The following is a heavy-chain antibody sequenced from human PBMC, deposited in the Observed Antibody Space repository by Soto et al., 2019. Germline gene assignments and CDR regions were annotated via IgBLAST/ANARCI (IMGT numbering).Heavy chain of an antibody. V-gene: IGHV1-69*06. CDR3: ARGSVVTPHYYYGMDV. CDR2: IIPIFGTA. J-gene: IGHJ6*02. CDR1: GGTFSSYA. Sequence: GASVKVSCKASGGTFSSYAISWVRQAPGQGLEWMGGIIPIFGTANYAQKFQGRVTITADKSTSTAYMELSSLRSEDTAVYYCARGSVVTPHYYYGMDVRGQGTTVTVSS. D-gene: IGHD2-21*02.